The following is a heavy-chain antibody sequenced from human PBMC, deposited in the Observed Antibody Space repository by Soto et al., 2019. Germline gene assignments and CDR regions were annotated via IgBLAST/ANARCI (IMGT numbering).Heavy chain of an antibody. Sequence: ASVKVSCKASGYTFTSYGISWVRQAPGQGLEWMGWISAYNGNTNYAQKLQGRVTMTTDTSTSTAYMELRSLRSDDTAVYYCATVRPNITMIVVAHAFDIWGQGTMVTVSS. V-gene: IGHV1-18*04. CDR3: ATVRPNITMIVVAHAFDI. J-gene: IGHJ3*02. CDR2: ISAYNGNT. CDR1: GYTFTSYG. D-gene: IGHD3-22*01.